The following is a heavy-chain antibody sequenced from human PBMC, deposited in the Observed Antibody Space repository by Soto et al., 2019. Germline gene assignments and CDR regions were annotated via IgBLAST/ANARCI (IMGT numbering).Heavy chain of an antibody. CDR3: AHRGGGIVDWYFDL. CDR2: IYWDDDK. J-gene: IGHJ2*01. V-gene: IGHV2-5*02. D-gene: IGHD1-26*01. Sequence: QITLNESGPTLVKPTQTLTLTCTFSGFSLGTYGVGVGWIRQPPGKALEWLALIYWDDDKRYSPSLKSRLTITKDTSKRRVVLTLTNMDPVDTATYYCAHRGGGIVDWYFDLWGRGTPVIVSS. CDR1: GFSLGTYGVG.